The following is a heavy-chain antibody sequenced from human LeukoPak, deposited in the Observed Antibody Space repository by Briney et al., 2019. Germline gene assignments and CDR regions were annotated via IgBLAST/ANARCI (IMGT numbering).Heavy chain of an antibody. CDR2: MNPNSGNT. Sequence: GASVKVSCKASGYTFTGYYMHWVRQAPGQGLECMGWMNPNSGNTGYAQKFQGRVTMTRNTSISTAYMELSSLRSEDTAVYYCAKAKPGIAVAGTVFFDYWGQGTLVTVSS. CDR1: GYTFTGYY. J-gene: IGHJ4*02. D-gene: IGHD6-19*01. CDR3: AKAKPGIAVAGTVFFDY. V-gene: IGHV1-8*02.